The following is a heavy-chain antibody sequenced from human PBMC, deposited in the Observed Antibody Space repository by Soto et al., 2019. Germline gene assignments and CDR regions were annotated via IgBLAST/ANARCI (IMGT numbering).Heavy chain of an antibody. D-gene: IGHD5-18*01. CDR3: AREESYGDVYFVS. CDR2: IIPIFGTA. J-gene: IGHJ4*02. Sequence: QVQLVQSGADVKKPGSSVKVSCKASGGTFSSYAISWVRQAPGQGLEWIGGIIPIFGTANYAQKFQGRFTITADKSTSTAYMELSSLRPEDTAVYYGAREESYGDVYFVSWGQGTLVTVSS. V-gene: IGHV1-69*06. CDR1: GGTFSSYA.